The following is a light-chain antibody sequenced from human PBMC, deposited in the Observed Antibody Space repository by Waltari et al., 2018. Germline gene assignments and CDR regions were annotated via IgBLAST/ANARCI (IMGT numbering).Light chain of an antibody. Sequence: QSALTQPASVSGSPGQSITISCTGTSSDVGGYDFVSWYQQHPGKVPKLIIYEVTNRPSVVSNRIAASKAGNTASLTISGLQAEDEADYYCASYTTTTTVIFGSGTKVTVL. CDR1: SSDVGGYDF. CDR2: EVT. J-gene: IGLJ1*01. CDR3: ASYTTTTTVI. V-gene: IGLV2-14*01.